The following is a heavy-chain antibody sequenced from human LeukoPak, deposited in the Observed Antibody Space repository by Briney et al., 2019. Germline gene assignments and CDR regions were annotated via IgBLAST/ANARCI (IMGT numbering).Heavy chain of an antibody. CDR3: ARDGAQGSFDY. D-gene: IGHD1-26*01. CDR1: GGSISSGGYY. CDR2: IYYSGST. J-gene: IGHJ4*02. V-gene: IGHV4-31*03. Sequence: SETLSLTCTVSGGSISSGGYYWSWIRQHPGKGLEWIGYIYYSGSTYYNPSLKSRVTISVDASKNQFSLKLSSVTAADTAVYYCARDGAQGSFDYWGQGTLVTVSS.